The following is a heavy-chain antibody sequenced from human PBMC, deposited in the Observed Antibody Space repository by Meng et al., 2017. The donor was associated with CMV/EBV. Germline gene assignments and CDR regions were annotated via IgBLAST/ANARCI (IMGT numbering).Heavy chain of an antibody. D-gene: IGHD2-2*01. V-gene: IGHV3-73*01. Sequence: LSCAASGLTFSGTAMHWVRQASGKGLEWVGRIRSKANSYATAYAASVKGRYTISRDDSKNTAYLQMNSLKTEDTAVYYCNSGGVVVPAARDDEYYYYYGMDVWGQGTTVTVSS. CDR1: GLTFSGTA. CDR3: NSGGVVVPAARDDEYYYYYGMDV. J-gene: IGHJ6*02. CDR2: IRSKANSYAT.